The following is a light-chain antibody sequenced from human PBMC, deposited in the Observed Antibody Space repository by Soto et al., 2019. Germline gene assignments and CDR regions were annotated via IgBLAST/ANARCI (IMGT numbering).Light chain of an antibody. Sequence: DIPMTQSPSSLSASVGDRVTITCQASQDISNSLNWYQQRPGKAPKLLIYDASNLETGVPSRFSGSGSGTDFTFTISSLQAEDFATYYCQQYDNLPLTFGGGTKVEIK. CDR2: DAS. J-gene: IGKJ4*01. CDR1: QDISNS. CDR3: QQYDNLPLT. V-gene: IGKV1-33*01.